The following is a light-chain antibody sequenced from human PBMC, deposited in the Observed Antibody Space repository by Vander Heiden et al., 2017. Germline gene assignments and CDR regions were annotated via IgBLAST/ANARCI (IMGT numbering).Light chain of an antibody. Sequence: DAVLTQPPLSLPVTPGQPPSISCRSSQSLVYSDGNTYLDWFHQRPGQSPRRLIYKVSTRDSGVPDRFSGSVSGTDFILRISRVEAEDVGVYYCMQGTHWPYTFGQGTKLEIK. V-gene: IGKV2-30*01. CDR1: QSLVYSDGNTY. CDR3: MQGTHWPYT. CDR2: KVS. J-gene: IGKJ2*01.